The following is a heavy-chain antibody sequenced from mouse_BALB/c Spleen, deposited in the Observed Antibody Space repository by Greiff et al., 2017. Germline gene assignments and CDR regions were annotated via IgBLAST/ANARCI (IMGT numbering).Heavy chain of an antibody. CDR1: GYSITSDYV. V-gene: IGHV3-2*02. D-gene: IGHD2-2*01. CDR2: ISYSGST. J-gene: IGHJ4*01. Sequence: EVKLVESGPGLVKPSQSLSLTCTVTGYSITSDYVWYWIRQSPGNQLEWMGIISYSGSTSYNPTLKSRISITRDTSKNQFFLQLNSVTTEDTATYYCARWMYGYRFYAMDDWGQGTSVTVSS. CDR3: ARWMYGYRFYAMDD.